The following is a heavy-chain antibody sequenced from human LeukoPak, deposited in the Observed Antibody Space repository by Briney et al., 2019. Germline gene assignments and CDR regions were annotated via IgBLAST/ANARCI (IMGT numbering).Heavy chain of an antibody. CDR2: IYYRVTS. Sequence: TSETLSLTCTVSGDSISTYYWSWIRQPPGKGLEWIGYIYYRVTSNYNPSLKSRITISVDKSQNQFSLKVNSLTAADTAVYYCATNGYYCMDVWGKGTTVTVSS. D-gene: IGHD2-8*01. J-gene: IGHJ6*03. V-gene: IGHV4-59*12. CDR1: GDSISTYY. CDR3: ATNGYYCMDV.